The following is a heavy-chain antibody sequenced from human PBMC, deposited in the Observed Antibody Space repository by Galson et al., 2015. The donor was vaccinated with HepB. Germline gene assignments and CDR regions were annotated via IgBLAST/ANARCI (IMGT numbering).Heavy chain of an antibody. J-gene: IGHJ6*02. V-gene: IGHV3-53*01. D-gene: IGHD3-16*01. CDR3: AREGAGGGMAV. Sequence: SLRLSCAASEFTVSTNYMNWVRQAPGKGLEWVSLIDSGARTYYAASVKGRFTIFRDNSKNTLYLHMDSLRAEDTAVYYCAREGAGGGMAVWGQGTTVTV. CDR2: IDSGART. CDR1: EFTVSTNY.